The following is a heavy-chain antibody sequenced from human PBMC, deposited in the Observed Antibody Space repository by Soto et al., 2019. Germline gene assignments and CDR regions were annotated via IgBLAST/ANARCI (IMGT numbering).Heavy chain of an antibody. J-gene: IGHJ4*01. V-gene: IGHV6-1*01. CDR1: GDRLSRNIVA. D-gene: IGHD3-10*01. CDR3: SLRSHIGRGLNC. CDR2: TYYRSSWSS. Sequence: PSHTLSLNCYIAGDRLSRNIVALHCIRQSPSRGLEWLGRTYYRSSWSSDYAISVRSRMTINADTSKNQVSLHLSSVTPEDTAVYEGSLRSHIGRGLNCWGHGIRVNV.